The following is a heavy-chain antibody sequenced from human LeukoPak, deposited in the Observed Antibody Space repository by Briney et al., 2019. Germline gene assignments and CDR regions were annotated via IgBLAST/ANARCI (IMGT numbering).Heavy chain of an antibody. Sequence: SVEVSCKASGGTFSSYAISWVRQAPGQGLEGMGRIIPILGIANYAQKFQGRVTITADKSTSTAYMELSSLRSEDTAVYYCARDRRDYYDSSAKWGQGTLVTVSS. D-gene: IGHD3-22*01. J-gene: IGHJ4*02. CDR2: IIPILGIA. CDR3: ARDRRDYYDSSAK. CDR1: GGTFSSYA. V-gene: IGHV1-69*04.